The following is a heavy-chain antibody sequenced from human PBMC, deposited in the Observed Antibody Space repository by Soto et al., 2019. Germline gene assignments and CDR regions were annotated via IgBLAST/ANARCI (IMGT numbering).Heavy chain of an antibody. CDR2: IYDNGRT. D-gene: IGHD1-26*01. Sequence: EVQLVESGGGLVQPGGSLRLSCAASGFTVSTKYMSWVRQAPGKGLEWVSVIYDNGRTYYADSVKGRFTISRDNSKNRVSLQMNGLRAEDTALYYCARSLIVGATAFDYLGQGTLVTVSS. CDR3: ARSLIVGATAFDY. J-gene: IGHJ4*02. V-gene: IGHV3-66*01. CDR1: GFTVSTKY.